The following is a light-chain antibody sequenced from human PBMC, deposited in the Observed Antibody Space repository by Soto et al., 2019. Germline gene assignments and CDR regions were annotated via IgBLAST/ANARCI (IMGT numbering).Light chain of an antibody. Sequence: QSVLTQPPSASGSPGQSVTIPCTGTSGDVGAYNYVSWYQQHPGKAPKLMIYEVNKRPTGVPDRFSGSKSGNTASLTVSGLQAEDEADYCCTSLAGHKLIFGGGTKLTVL. J-gene: IGLJ2*01. CDR3: TSLAGHKLI. CDR1: SGDVGAYNY. CDR2: EVN. V-gene: IGLV2-8*01.